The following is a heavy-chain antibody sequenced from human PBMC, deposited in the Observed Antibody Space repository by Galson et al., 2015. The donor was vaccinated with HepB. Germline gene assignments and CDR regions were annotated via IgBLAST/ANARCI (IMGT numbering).Heavy chain of an antibody. CDR1: GYSISSGYY. V-gene: IGHV4-38-2*02. J-gene: IGHJ4*02. CDR2: IYHSGST. Sequence: SETLSLTCTVSGYSISSGYYWGWIRQPPGKGLEWIGSIYHSGSTYYNPSLKSRVTISVDTSKNQFSLKLSSVTAADTAVYYCARQKVGATRLDFDYWGQGTLVTVSS. D-gene: IGHD1-26*01. CDR3: ARQKVGATRLDFDY.